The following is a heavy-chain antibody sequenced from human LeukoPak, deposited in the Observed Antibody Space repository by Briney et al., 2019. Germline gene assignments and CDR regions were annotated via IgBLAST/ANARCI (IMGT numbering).Heavy chain of an antibody. D-gene: IGHD3-22*01. CDR3: ARYYDGTTYSDAFDI. J-gene: IGHJ3*02. Sequence: GGSLRLSCAASGFTVSTHWMSWVRPAPGKGPEWVANIRQDGSEKYYVDSVKGRFTISRDIAKNSLYLQMNSLRAEDTAVYYCARYYDGTTYSDAFDIWGPGTMVTVSS. CDR2: IRQDGSEK. V-gene: IGHV3-7*04. CDR1: GFTVSTHW.